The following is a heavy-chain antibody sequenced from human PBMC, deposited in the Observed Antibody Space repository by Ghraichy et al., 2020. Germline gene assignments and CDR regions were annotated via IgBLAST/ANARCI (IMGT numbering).Heavy chain of an antibody. CDR2: ISSSSSYI. Sequence: GGSLRLSCAASGFTFSSYSMNWVRQAPGKGLEWVSSISSSSSYIYYADSVKGRFTISRDNAKNSLYLQMNSLRAEDTAVYYCARDGNYYDSSGYYFDYWGQGTLVTVSS. V-gene: IGHV3-21*01. D-gene: IGHD3-22*01. CDR3: ARDGNYYDSSGYYFDY. J-gene: IGHJ4*02. CDR1: GFTFSSYS.